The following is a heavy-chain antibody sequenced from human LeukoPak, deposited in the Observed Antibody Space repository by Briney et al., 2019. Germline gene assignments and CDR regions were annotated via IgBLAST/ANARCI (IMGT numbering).Heavy chain of an antibody. CDR1: GFTFSSYS. CDR3: ARDPTYYYGSGNVY. CDR2: ISSSSSYI. V-gene: IGHV3-21*01. Sequence: GGSLRLSCAASGFTFSSYSMNWVRRAPGKGLEWVSSISSSSSYIYYADSVKGRFTISRDNAKNSLYLQMNSLRAEDTAVYYCARDPTYYYGSGNVYWGQGTLVTVSS. J-gene: IGHJ4*02. D-gene: IGHD3-10*01.